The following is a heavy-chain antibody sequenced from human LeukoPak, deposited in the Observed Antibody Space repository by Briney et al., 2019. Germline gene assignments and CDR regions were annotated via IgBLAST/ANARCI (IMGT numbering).Heavy chain of an antibody. V-gene: IGHV4-4*07. D-gene: IGHD4-11*01. J-gene: IGHJ5*02. CDR3: ARDMTTVANRWFDP. CDR2: IYTSGST. Sequence: SETLSLTCTVSGGSISSYYWSWIRQPAGKGLEWIGRIYTSGSTNYNPSLKSRVTMSVDTSKNQFSLKLSSVTAADTAVYYCARDMTTVANRWFDPWGQGTLVTVSS. CDR1: GGSISSYY.